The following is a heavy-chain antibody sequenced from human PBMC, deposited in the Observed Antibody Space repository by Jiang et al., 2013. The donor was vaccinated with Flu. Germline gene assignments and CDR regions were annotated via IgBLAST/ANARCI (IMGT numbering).Heavy chain of an antibody. V-gene: IGHV1-2*04. CDR1: GYTFTGYY. CDR3: ARAYYYDSSGYSDFDY. CDR2: INPNSGGT. D-gene: IGHD3-22*01. Sequence: EVKKPGASVKVSCKASGYTFTGYYMHWVRQAPGQGLEWMGWINPNSGGTNYAQKFQGWVTMTRDTSISTAYMELSRLRSDDTAVYYCARAYYYDSSGYSDFDYWGQGTLVTVSS. J-gene: IGHJ4*02.